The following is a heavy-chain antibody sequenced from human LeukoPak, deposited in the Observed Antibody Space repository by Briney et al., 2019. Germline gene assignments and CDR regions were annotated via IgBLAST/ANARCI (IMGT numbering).Heavy chain of an antibody. CDR3: AREGDTYGYGYGQNEY. CDR2: ISYDGSNK. J-gene: IGHJ4*02. Sequence: PGGSLRLSCAASGFTFSSYGMHWVRQAPGKGLEWVAVISYDGSNKYYADSVKGRLTISRDNSKNTLYLQMNSLRAEDTAVYYCAREGDTYGYGYGQNEYWGQGTLVTVSS. V-gene: IGHV3-30*03. D-gene: IGHD5-18*01. CDR1: GFTFSSYG.